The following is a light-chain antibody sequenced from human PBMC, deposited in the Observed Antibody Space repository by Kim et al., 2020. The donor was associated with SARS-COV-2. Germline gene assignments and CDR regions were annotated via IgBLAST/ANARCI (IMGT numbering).Light chain of an antibody. CDR1: KLEHKS. V-gene: IGLV3-1*01. CDR3: EAWDSSNKYV. Sequence: PTKTAGITCTEDKLEHKSTCGYQQKPGHSPVLVIYQDSKRPSGTPERFSDSNSGNTATLTNSGTQAMDEADYYGEAWDSSNKYVCGTEAKVTVL. CDR2: QDS. J-gene: IGLJ1*01.